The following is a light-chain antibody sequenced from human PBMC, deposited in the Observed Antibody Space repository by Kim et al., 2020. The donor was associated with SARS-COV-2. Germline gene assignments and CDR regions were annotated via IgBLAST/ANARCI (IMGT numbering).Light chain of an antibody. V-gene: IGLV10-54*01. CDR2: RNN. J-gene: IGLJ2*01. CDR1: SNSVGNQG. CDR3: SAWDSSLSAWV. Sequence: TATLTCTGNSNSVGNQGAAWLQQHQGHPPKLLSYRNNNRPSGISERFSASRSGDTASLTITGLQPEDEADYYCSAWDSSLSAWVFGGGTQLTVL.